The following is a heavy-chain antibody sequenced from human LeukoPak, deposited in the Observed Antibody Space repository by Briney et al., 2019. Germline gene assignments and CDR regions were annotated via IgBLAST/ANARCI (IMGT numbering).Heavy chain of an antibody. CDR2: ISPSSGGT. Sequence: GASVKVSCKASGYTFTDYYMHWVRQAPGQGLEWLGWISPSSGGTNYAQKFQGRVTMTRDTSITTTYMELSRLISDDTAVYYCARDKGGSGSYRVDYWGQGTLVTVSS. J-gene: IGHJ4*02. CDR1: GYTFTDYY. V-gene: IGHV1-2*02. D-gene: IGHD3-10*01. CDR3: ARDKGGSGSYRVDY.